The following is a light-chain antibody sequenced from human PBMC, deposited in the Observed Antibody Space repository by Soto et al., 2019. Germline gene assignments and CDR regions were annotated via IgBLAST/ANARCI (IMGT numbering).Light chain of an antibody. CDR3: GTWDSSFVV. J-gene: IGLJ2*01. Sequence: QSVLTQPPSVSAAPGQKVTISCSGSSCNIGNNYVSWYQQLPGTAPKLLIYDNNKRPSGIPDRFSGSKSGTSATLGITGLQTGDEADYYCGTWDSSFVVFGGGTKLTVL. CDR1: SCNIGNNY. V-gene: IGLV1-51*01. CDR2: DNN.